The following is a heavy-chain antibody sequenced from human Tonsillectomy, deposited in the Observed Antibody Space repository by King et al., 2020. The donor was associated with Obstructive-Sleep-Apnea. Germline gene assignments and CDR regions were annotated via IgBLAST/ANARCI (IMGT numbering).Heavy chain of an antibody. D-gene: IGHD7-27*01. J-gene: IGHJ3*02. Sequence: VQLVESGGGVVQPGRSLRLSCAASGFTFSSYTMHFVRQAPGKGLVWLAVILFDGTNKYYPASVRGGFTMSRDNSKNTLYLQMNSLRAEDTAVYSCAKGWGFSIHDAFDIWGQGTMVTVSS. CDR3: AKGWGFSIHDAFDI. CDR1: GFTFSSYT. CDR2: ILFDGTNK. V-gene: IGHV3-30*04.